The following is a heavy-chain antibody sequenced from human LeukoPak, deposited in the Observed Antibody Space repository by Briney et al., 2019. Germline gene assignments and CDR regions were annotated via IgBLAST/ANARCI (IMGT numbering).Heavy chain of an antibody. V-gene: IGHV4-30-4*01. CDR3: ARDQSHDSSGTDAFDI. J-gene: IGHJ3*02. Sequence: SETLSLTCTVSGGSISSGDYYWSWIRQPPGKGLEWIGYIYYSGSTYYNPSLKSRVTISVDTSKNQFSLKLSSVTAADTDVYYCARDQSHDSSGTDAFDIWGQGTMVTVSS. CDR1: GGSISSGDYY. D-gene: IGHD3-22*01. CDR2: IYYSGST.